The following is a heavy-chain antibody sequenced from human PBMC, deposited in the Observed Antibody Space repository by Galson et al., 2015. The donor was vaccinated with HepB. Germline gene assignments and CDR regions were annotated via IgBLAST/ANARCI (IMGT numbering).Heavy chain of an antibody. CDR3: ARDRGSGSRFFDS. V-gene: IGHV7-4-1*02. CDR1: GYTFTNCA. D-gene: IGHD2-15*01. Sequence: SVKVSCKASGYTFTNCAIHWVRQAPGQGLEWMGWINTNTGNPAYVQGFTGHFVFSLDTSVSTAYLQISSLKAEDTAVYYCARDRGSGSRFFDSWGQGTLVTVSS. CDR2: INTNTGNP. J-gene: IGHJ4*02.